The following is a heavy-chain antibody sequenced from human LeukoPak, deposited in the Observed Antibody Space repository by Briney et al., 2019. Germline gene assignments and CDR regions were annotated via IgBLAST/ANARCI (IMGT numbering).Heavy chain of an antibody. CDR3: ARDRGTGSGSRSWFDP. CDR1: GYTFTSYG. D-gene: IGHD3-10*01. CDR2: INPDNGNT. V-gene: IGHV1-18*01. Sequence: ASVKVSCKASGYTFTSYGISWVRQAPGQGLEWMGWINPDNGNTNYAQKIQGRVTMTTDTSTTTAYMELRSLTSDDTAVYYCARDRGTGSGSRSWFDPWGQGTLVTVSS. J-gene: IGHJ5*02.